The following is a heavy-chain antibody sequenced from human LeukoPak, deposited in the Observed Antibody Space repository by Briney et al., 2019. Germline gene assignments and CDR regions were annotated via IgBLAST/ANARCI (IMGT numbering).Heavy chain of an antibody. V-gene: IGHV3-15*01. D-gene: IGHD6-6*01. Sequence: PGGSLRLSCAASGFIFTNAWMGWVRQAPGKGREWIGRIKSKTDGGTTDYAAPVKGRFTISRDDSKNTLYLQLNSLKSEDTAEYYCTTDRGVAARPLFDYWGQGILVTVSS. J-gene: IGHJ4*02. CDR1: GFIFTNAW. CDR2: IKSKTDGGTT. CDR3: TTDRGVAARPLFDY.